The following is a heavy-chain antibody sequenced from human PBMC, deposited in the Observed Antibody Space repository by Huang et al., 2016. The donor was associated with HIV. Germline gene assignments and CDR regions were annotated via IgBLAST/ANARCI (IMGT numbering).Heavy chain of an antibody. Sequence: QMRFQESGPGLVKPSGTLSLTCNVSGGSINTGRYYWGWIRHPPGKGLGWVGSRYYTGKSHYAPSLKGRLTMSADTSKNQFSLNLSSVTAADTAIYYCARNHDFWRGRMFAISYFDVWGRGTLVTVAS. CDR1: GGSINTGRYY. CDR3: ARNHDFWRGRMFAISYFDV. D-gene: IGHD3-3*01. CDR2: RYYTGKS. V-gene: IGHV4-39*01. J-gene: IGHJ2*01.